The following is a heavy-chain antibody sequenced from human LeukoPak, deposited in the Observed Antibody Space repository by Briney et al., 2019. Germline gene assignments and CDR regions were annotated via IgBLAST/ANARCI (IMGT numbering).Heavy chain of an antibody. CDR2: INHSGST. V-gene: IGHV4-34*01. Sequence: SETLSLTCAVYGGSFSGYYWSWVRQPPGKGLEWIGEINHSGSTNYNPSLKSRDTISVDTSKNQFSLKLSSVTAADTAVYYCSFCVWGSPDAFDIWGQGTMVTVSS. J-gene: IGHJ3*02. CDR3: SFCVWGSPDAFDI. D-gene: IGHD3-16*01. CDR1: GGSFSGYY.